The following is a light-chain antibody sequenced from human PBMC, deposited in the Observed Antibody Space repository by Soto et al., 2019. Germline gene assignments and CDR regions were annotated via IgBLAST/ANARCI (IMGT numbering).Light chain of an antibody. Sequence: QPVLTQPPSVSAAPGQKVTISCSGSSSNIGNNYVSRYQQLPGTAPKLLIYDNNKRPSGIPDRFSGSKSGTSATLGITGLQTGDEADYYCGTWDSSLSAVFGGGTKVTVL. CDR1: SSNIGNNY. V-gene: IGLV1-51*01. CDR2: DNN. CDR3: GTWDSSLSAV. J-gene: IGLJ2*01.